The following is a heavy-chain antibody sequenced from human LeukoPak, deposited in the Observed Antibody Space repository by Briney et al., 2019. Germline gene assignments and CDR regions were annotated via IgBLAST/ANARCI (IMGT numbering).Heavy chain of an antibody. D-gene: IGHD6-19*01. Sequence: PGWSLRLSCAASGFTFSSYWMHWVRQAPGKGLVWVSRINSDGSSTTYADSVKGRFTISRDNAKNTLYLQMNSLRAEDTAVYYCVRDTLEYSSGFDYWGQGTLVTVSS. CDR3: VRDTLEYSSGFDY. J-gene: IGHJ4*02. CDR1: GFTFSSYW. V-gene: IGHV3-74*01. CDR2: INSDGSST.